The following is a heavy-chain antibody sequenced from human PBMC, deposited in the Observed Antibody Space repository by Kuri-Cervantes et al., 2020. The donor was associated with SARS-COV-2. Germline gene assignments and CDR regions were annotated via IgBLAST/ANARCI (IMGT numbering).Heavy chain of an antibody. CDR3: ARPYCTSSTCYDGTFDS. CDR2: IIPLFGTT. CDR1: GGTFSSYA. V-gene: IGHV1-69*06. J-gene: IGHJ4*02. Sequence: SVKVSCEASGGTFSSYAVTWVRQAPGRGLEWMGRIIPLFGTTIYAEKFRGRVTLTADKSTNTAYMELSSLRSEDTAVYYCARPYCTSSTCYDGTFDSWGQGTLVTVSS. D-gene: IGHD2-2*01.